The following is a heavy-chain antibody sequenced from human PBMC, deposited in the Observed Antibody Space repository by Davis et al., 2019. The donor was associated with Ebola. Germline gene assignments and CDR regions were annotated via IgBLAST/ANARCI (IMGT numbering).Heavy chain of an antibody. CDR2: IIPIFGTT. J-gene: IGHJ4*02. D-gene: IGHD2-2*01. CDR3: TTGRWRVPALFDY. CDR1: GDTFSSNA. V-gene: IGHV1-69*13. Sequence: SVKVSCKASGDTFSSNAISWVRQAPGQGLEWMGGIIPIFGTTNYAQKFQGRVTITADESTTTVYMALSSLRSEDTAVYYCTTGRWRVPALFDYWAQGTLVTVSS.